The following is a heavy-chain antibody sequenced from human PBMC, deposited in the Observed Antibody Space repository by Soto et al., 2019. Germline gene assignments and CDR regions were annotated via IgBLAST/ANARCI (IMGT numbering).Heavy chain of an antibody. CDR1: GYTFTSYA. CDR2: INAGNGNT. CDR3: ARAGGSSSWYQRELDY. Sequence: GASVKVSCKASGYTFTSYAIHWVRQAPGQRLEWMGWINAGNGNTKYSQKFQGRVTITRDTSASTAYMELNSLRAEDTAVYYCARAGGSSSWYQRELDYWGQGTLVTV. D-gene: IGHD6-13*01. J-gene: IGHJ4*02. V-gene: IGHV1-3*01.